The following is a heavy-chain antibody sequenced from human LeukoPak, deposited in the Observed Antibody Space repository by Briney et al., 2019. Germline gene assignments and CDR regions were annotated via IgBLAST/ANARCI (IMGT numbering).Heavy chain of an antibody. CDR2: ISNTRSTI. CDR1: GFTFSSYS. Sequence: GGSLRLSCAASGFTFSSYSMNWVRQAPGKGLEWVSYISNTRSTIYYADSVKGRFTISRDNAKNSLYLQMNSLRAEDTAVYYCARDAYCGGDCYSGVDAFDIWGQGTMVTVSS. CDR3: ARDAYCGGDCYSGVDAFDI. V-gene: IGHV3-48*01. J-gene: IGHJ3*02. D-gene: IGHD2-21*02.